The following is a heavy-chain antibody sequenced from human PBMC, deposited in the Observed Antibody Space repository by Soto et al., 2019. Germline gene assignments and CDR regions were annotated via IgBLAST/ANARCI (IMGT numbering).Heavy chain of an antibody. Sequence: PGGSLRLSCAASGFTFSSYGMHWVRQAPGKGLEWVAVISYDGSNKYYADSVKGRFTISRDNSKNTLYLQMNSLRAEDTAVYYCAKDRRGWAFSWAFDIWGQGTMVTVSS. J-gene: IGHJ3*02. CDR2: ISYDGSNK. D-gene: IGHD1-26*01. CDR3: AKDRRGWAFSWAFDI. CDR1: GFTFSSYG. V-gene: IGHV3-30*18.